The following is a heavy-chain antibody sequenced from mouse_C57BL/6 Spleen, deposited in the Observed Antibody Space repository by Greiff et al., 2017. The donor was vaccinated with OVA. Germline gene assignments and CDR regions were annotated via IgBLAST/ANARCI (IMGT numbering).Heavy chain of an antibody. CDR3: ARSDYDYDPYYYAMDD. CDR1: GYAFSSYW. D-gene: IGHD2-4*01. Sequence: VQLQQSGAELVKPGASVKISCKASGYAFSSYWMNWVKQRPGKGLEWIGQIYPGDGDTNYNGKFKGKATLTADKSSSTAYMQLSSLTSEDSAVYFCARSDYDYDPYYYAMDDWGQGTSVTVSS. CDR2: IYPGDGDT. J-gene: IGHJ4*01. V-gene: IGHV1-80*01.